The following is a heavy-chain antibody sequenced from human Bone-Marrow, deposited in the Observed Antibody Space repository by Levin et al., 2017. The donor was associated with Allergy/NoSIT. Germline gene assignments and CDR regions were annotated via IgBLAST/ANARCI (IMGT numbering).Heavy chain of an antibody. J-gene: IGHJ4*02. Sequence: GGSLRLSCSASGFTFSGHWMNWVRQAPGKGLEWVAIIKQDRSETHYVDSVNGRFTISRDNAKNSLFLQMTNLRAEDTALYYCARGAGFLVDFWGQGTLVTVSS. CDR1: GFTFSGHW. D-gene: IGHD2-21*01. V-gene: IGHV3-7*04. CDR2: IKQDRSET. CDR3: ARGAGFLVDF.